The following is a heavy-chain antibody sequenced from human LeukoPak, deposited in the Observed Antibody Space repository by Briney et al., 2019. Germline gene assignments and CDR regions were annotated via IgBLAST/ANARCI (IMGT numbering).Heavy chain of an antibody. CDR3: AKSRSTITMIVVAYYFDY. D-gene: IGHD3-22*01. V-gene: IGHV3-23*01. Sequence: GGSLRLSCAASGFRFSSYAMRWVRQAPGGGLEGVSAICGSGGSTYYADSVKGRFTISRDNSKNTLYLQMNSLRAEDTAVYYCAKSRSTITMIVVAYYFDYWGQGTLVTVPS. CDR1: GFRFSSYA. CDR2: ICGSGGST. J-gene: IGHJ4*02.